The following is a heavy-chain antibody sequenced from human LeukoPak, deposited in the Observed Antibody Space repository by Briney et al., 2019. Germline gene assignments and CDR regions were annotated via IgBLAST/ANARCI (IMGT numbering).Heavy chain of an antibody. CDR1: GYTFTSYD. D-gene: IGHD3-22*01. V-gene: IGHV1-8*03. CDR3: ARGAPPRHYYDSSQGVFSD. CDR2: MNPNSGNT. J-gene: IGHJ4*02. Sequence: ASVKVSCKASGYTFTSYDINWVRQATGQGLEWMGWMNPNSGNTGYAQKFQGRVTITRNTSISTAYMELSSLRSEDTAVYYCARGAPPRHYYDSSQGVFSDWGQGTLVTVSS.